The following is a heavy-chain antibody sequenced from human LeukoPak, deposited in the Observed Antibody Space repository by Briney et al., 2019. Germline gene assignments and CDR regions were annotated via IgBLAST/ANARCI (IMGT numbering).Heavy chain of an antibody. CDR1: GYAFTDYY. CDR3: ATVDYGGQRGWDY. J-gene: IGHJ4*02. Sequence: ASVKISCKVSGYAFTDYYMHWVQQAPGKGLEWMGLVDPEDGETIYAEKFQGRVTITADTSTDTAYMELSSLRSEDTAVYYCATVDYGGQRGWDYWGQGTLVTVSS. D-gene: IGHD4-23*01. V-gene: IGHV1-69-2*01. CDR2: VDPEDGET.